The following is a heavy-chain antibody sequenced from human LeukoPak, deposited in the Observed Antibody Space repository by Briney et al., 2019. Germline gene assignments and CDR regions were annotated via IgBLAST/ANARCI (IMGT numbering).Heavy chain of an antibody. Sequence: GGSLRLSCSASGFTFSRYPMHWVRQAPGKGLEYVSAISGNGGSTYYADSVKGRFTISRDNSKNTLYLQMSSLRTEDTAIYYCVKAQYDFWSGLDYWGQGTLITVSS. CDR2: ISGNGGST. CDR1: GFTFSRYP. CDR3: VKAQYDFWSGLDY. J-gene: IGHJ4*02. D-gene: IGHD3-3*01. V-gene: IGHV3-64D*09.